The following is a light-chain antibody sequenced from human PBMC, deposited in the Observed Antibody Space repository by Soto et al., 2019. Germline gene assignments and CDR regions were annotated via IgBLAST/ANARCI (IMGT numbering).Light chain of an antibody. J-gene: IGKJ1*01. CDR2: AAS. V-gene: IGKV1-27*01. Sequence: DIQMTQSPSSLSASVGDRVTITCRASQGISNYLAWYQQKPGKVPKLLIYAASTLQSGVPSRFSGSGSGTDFTLTISSLQPEDVATYYCQKYNSVPPWTFGQGTKLEIK. CDR1: QGISNY. CDR3: QKYNSVPPWT.